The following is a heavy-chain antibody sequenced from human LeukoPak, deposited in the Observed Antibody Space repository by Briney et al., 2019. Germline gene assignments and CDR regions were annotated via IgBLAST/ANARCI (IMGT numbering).Heavy chain of an antibody. D-gene: IGHD6-13*01. CDR2: IYHSGST. CDR1: GYSISSGYF. Sequence: PSETLSLTCTVSGYSISSGYFWGWIRQPPGKGLECIGTIYHSGSTYYNPSLKSRVTISVDTSKNQFSLKLNSVTAADTAVYYCARIYSSSWFLNWFDPWGQGTLVTVSS. CDR3: ARIYSSSWFLNWFDP. V-gene: IGHV4-38-2*02. J-gene: IGHJ5*02.